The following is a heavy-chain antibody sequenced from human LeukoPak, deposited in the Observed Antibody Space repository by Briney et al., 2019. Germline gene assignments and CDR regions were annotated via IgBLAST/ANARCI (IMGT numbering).Heavy chain of an antibody. CDR3: AKAYSSGCLDY. CDR2: ISGSGGST. J-gene: IGHJ4*02. Sequence: PGGSLRLCCAASGLTFSSYAMNWVRQAPGKGLEWVSAISGSGGSTYYADSVKGRFTISRDNSKNTLCLQMNSLRAEDTAVYYCAKAYSSGCLDYWGQGTLVTVSS. D-gene: IGHD6-19*01. CDR1: GLTFSSYA. V-gene: IGHV3-23*01.